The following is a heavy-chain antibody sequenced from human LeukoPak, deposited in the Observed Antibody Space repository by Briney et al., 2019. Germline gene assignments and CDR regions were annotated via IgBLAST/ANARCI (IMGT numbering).Heavy chain of an antibody. CDR1: GGSISSGGYY. CDR3: ARQGSGWRNAFDI. Sequence: SETLSLTCTVSGGSISSGGYYWSWIRQHPGKGLEWIGYIYYSGSTNYNPSLKSRVTISVDTSKNQFSLKLSSVTAADTAVYYCARQGSGWRNAFDIWGQGTMVTVSS. CDR2: IYYSGST. D-gene: IGHD6-19*01. V-gene: IGHV4-61*08. J-gene: IGHJ3*02.